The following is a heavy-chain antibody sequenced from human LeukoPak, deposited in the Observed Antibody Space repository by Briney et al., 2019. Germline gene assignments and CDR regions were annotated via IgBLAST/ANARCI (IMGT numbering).Heavy chain of an antibody. CDR1: GFTFSSYG. J-gene: IGHJ4*02. V-gene: IGHV3-30*18. Sequence: GGSLRLSCAASGFTFSSYGMHWVRQAPGKGLEWVAVISYDGSNKYYADSVKGRFTISRDNSKNTLYLQMNSLRAEDTAVYYCAKSGNYYGSGSYYSPRYYFDYWGQGTLVTASS. CDR3: AKSGNYYGSGSYYSPRYYFDY. CDR2: ISYDGSNK. D-gene: IGHD3-10*01.